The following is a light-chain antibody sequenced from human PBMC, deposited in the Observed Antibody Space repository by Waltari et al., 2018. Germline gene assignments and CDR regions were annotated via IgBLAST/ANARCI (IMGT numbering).Light chain of an antibody. V-gene: IGLV2-23*02. Sequence: QSALTQPASVSGSPGQSITISCTGTSSDVGSYNFVTWYQQPPGKAPKLMIYEASKRPSGVSNRFSGSKSGNTASLTISGLQAEDEADYYCCSYTTSDTFVFGGGTKLTVL. CDR2: EAS. CDR1: SSDVGSYNF. CDR3: CSYTTSDTFV. J-gene: IGLJ2*01.